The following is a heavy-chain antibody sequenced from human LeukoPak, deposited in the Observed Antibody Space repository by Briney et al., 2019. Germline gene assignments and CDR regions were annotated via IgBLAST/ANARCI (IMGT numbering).Heavy chain of an antibody. CDR3: ATSLPTASGWYEEGFDY. CDR2: IYYSGGT. Sequence: SETLSLTCTVSVGSISSYYWSWIRQPPGRGREWMGYIYYSGGTNYNPSLKSRVTISVDTSKNQFSLKLSSVTAADTAMYYCATSLPTASGWYEEGFDYWGQGTLVTVSS. D-gene: IGHD6-19*01. V-gene: IGHV4-59*13. J-gene: IGHJ4*02. CDR1: VGSISSYY.